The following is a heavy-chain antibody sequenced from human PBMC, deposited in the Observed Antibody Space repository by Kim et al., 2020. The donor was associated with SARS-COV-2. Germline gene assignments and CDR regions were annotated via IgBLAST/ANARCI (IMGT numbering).Heavy chain of an antibody. J-gene: IGHJ4*02. CDR3: AREKAAGNFDY. CDR2: T. D-gene: IGHD6-13*01. V-gene: IGHV1-46*01. Sequence: TSYAQKFQGRVTMTRDTSTSTVYMELSSLRSEDTALYYCAREKAAGNFDYWGQGTLVTVSS.